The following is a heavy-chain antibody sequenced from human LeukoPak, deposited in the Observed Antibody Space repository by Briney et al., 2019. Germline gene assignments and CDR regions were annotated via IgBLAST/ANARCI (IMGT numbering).Heavy chain of an antibody. CDR2: ISGSGGST. CDR3: AFVGFTKQVY. V-gene: IGHV3-23*01. D-gene: IGHD1-26*01. CDR1: GFTFSNYA. Sequence: PGGSLRLSCGASGFTFSNYAMTWVRQAPGKGLEWVSAISGSGGSTYYADSVKGQFTISRDNSKSTVYLQMNSLRAEDTAVYYCAFVGFTKQVYWGQGTLVTVSS. J-gene: IGHJ4*02.